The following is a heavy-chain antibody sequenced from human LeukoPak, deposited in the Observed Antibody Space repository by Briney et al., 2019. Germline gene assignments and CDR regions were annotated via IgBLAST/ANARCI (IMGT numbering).Heavy chain of an antibody. Sequence: GGSLRLSCAASGFTFNSYSMNWVRQAPGKGLEWVSSISSSGSYIYYADSVKGRFTISRDNAKNSLYLQMSSLGAEDTAVYYCARASYDSSGYLNFDYWGQGTLVTVSS. V-gene: IGHV3-21*01. CDR1: GFTFNSYS. CDR3: ARASYDSSGYLNFDY. D-gene: IGHD3-22*01. CDR2: ISSSGSYI. J-gene: IGHJ4*02.